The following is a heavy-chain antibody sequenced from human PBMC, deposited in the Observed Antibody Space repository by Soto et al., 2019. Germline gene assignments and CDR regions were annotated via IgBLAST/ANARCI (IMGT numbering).Heavy chain of an antibody. D-gene: IGHD6-25*01. J-gene: IGHJ4*02. CDR3: ARIGGYHGPLDY. Sequence: SATLSLTGSFSGLSISRYFLSLLRQAPGGGLEWIGYTYHRGSTNYSPSLKSRVAISLDTSENQFSLKVNSVTAADTAVYYCARIGGYHGPLDYWGQRPPVTVSS. CDR2: TYHRGST. V-gene: IGHV4-59*01. CDR1: GLSISRYF.